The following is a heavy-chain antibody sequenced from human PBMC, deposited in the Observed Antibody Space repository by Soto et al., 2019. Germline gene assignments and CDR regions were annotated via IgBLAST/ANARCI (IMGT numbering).Heavy chain of an antibody. CDR1: GGSFSGYY. J-gene: IGHJ4*02. Sequence: SETLSLTCAVYGGSFSGYYWSWIRQPPGKGLEWIGEISHSGSTNYNPSLKSRVTISVDTSKNQFSLKLSSVTAADTAVYYCASHLRPTNWGGSYFDYCGQGPLVTVSS. CDR3: ASHLRPTNWGGSYFDY. V-gene: IGHV4-34*01. CDR2: ISHSGST. D-gene: IGHD7-27*01.